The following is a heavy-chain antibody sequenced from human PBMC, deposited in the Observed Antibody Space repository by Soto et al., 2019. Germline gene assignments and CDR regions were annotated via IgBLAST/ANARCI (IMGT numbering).Heavy chain of an antibody. CDR1: VFTFISYS. J-gene: IGHJ2*01. D-gene: IGHD1-1*01. Sequence: GGSLRLSCAASVFTFISYSMNWVRQAPGKELEWVSCISISSSYIYYEDSVKGRFTISRDNDKNSLYLQMNSLRAEDTAVYYWARDKVPMPEFDPVSWYFDLWGRATLVTISS. CDR2: ISISSSYI. CDR3: ARDKVPMPEFDPVSWYFDL. V-gene: IGHV3-21*01.